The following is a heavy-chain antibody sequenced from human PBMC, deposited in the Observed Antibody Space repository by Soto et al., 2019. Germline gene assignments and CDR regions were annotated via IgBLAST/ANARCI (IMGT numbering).Heavy chain of an antibody. V-gene: IGHV3-30-3*01. CDR1: GFTFSSYA. J-gene: IGHJ4*02. Sequence: GGSLRLSCAASGFTFSSYAMHWVRQAPGKGLEWVAVISYDGSNKYYADSVKGRFTISRDNSKNTLYLQMNSLRAEDTAVYYCARPGYYYDSSGYYGYWGQGTLVTVSS. D-gene: IGHD3-22*01. CDR3: ARPGYYYDSSGYYGY. CDR2: ISYDGSNK.